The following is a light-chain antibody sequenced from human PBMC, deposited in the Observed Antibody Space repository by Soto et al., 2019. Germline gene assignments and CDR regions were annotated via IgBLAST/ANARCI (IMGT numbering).Light chain of an antibody. Sequence: QSVLTQPPSASGTPGQRVTISCSGSSSNIGSNTVNWYQQLPGTAPKLLIYSNNQRPSGVPDRFSGSKSCTSASLAISGLQSEDEADYYCAAWDDSRNGVVFGGGTKLTVL. CDR1: SSNIGSNT. J-gene: IGLJ2*01. CDR3: AAWDDSRNGVV. CDR2: SNN. V-gene: IGLV1-44*01.